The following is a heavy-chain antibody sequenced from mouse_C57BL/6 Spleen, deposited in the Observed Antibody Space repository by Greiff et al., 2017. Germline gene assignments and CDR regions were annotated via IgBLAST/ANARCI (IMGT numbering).Heavy chain of an antibody. Sequence: QVQLQQPGTELVKPGASVNLSCKASGYTFTSYWMCWVKRRPGEGHEGCGNIIPSNGGTNYNEKFKSQVTLTVDKSSSTASMQLSSLTSDDSAVYYCARFSYYYGSSYNYFDYWGQGTTLTVSS. CDR1: GYTFTSYW. D-gene: IGHD1-1*01. J-gene: IGHJ2*01. CDR3: ARFSYYYGSSYNYFDY. CDR2: IIPSNGGT. V-gene: IGHV1-53*01.